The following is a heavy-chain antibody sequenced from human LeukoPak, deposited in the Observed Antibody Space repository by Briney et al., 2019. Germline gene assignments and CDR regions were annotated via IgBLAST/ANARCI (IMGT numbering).Heavy chain of an antibody. D-gene: IGHD3-22*01. CDR2: IIPILGIA. CDR3: ASTTEVPFEYYYDSSGYYYDAFDI. J-gene: IGHJ3*02. V-gene: IGHV1-69*04. Sequence: GASVKVSCRASGGTFSSYAISWVRQAPGQGLEWMGRIIPILGIANYAQKFQGRVTVTADKSTSTAYMELSSLRSEDTAVYYCASTTEVPFEYYYDSSGYYYDAFDIWGQGTMVTVSS. CDR1: GGTFSSYA.